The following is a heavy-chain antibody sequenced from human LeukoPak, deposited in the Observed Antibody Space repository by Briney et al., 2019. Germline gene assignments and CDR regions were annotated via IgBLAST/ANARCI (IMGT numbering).Heavy chain of an antibody. CDR3: ARSLAYCGGDCQGGFDY. CDR2: IYYSGST. V-gene: IGHV4-39*01. CDR1: GGSISSSSYY. J-gene: IGHJ4*02. D-gene: IGHD2-21*02. Sequence: SETLSPTCTVSGGSISSSSYYWGWIRQPPGKGLEWIGSIYYSGSTYYNPSLKSRVTISVDTSKNQFSLKLSSVTAADTAVYYCARSLAYCGGDCQGGFDYWGQGTLVTVSS.